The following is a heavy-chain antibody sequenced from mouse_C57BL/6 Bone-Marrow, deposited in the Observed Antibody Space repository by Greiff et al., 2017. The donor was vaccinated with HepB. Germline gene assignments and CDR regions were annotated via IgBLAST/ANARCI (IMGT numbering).Heavy chain of an antibody. J-gene: IGHJ2*01. CDR3: TRDSPFITTVVTSFDY. Sequence: EVKVEESGGGLVQPGGSMKLSCAASGFTFSDAWMDWVRQSPEKGLEWVAEIRNKANNHATYYAESVKGRFTISRDDSKSSVYLQMNSLRAEDTGIYYCTRDSPFITTVVTSFDYWGQGTTLTVSS. CDR1: GFTFSDAW. CDR2: IRNKANNHAT. V-gene: IGHV6-6*01. D-gene: IGHD1-1*01.